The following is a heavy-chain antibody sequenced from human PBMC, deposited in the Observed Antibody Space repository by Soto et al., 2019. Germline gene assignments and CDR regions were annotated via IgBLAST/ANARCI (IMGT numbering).Heavy chain of an antibody. Sequence: SETLSLTCPVSGGSISSSSYYWGWIRQPPGKGLEWIGSIYYSGSTYYNPSLKSRVTISVDTSKNQFSLKLSSVTAADTAVYYCARVTTTITMVRGVTVYYYMDVWGKGTTVTVSS. CDR3: ARVTTTITMVRGVTVYYYMDV. D-gene: IGHD3-10*01. CDR2: IYYSGST. CDR1: GGSISSSSYY. V-gene: IGHV4-39*01. J-gene: IGHJ6*03.